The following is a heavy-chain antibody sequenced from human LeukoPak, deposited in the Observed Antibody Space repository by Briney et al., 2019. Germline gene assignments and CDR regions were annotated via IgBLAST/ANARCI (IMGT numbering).Heavy chain of an antibody. Sequence: SETLSLTCAVSGGPISTYHWSWIRQPPGKGLEWIGLIYYSGTTNYNYNPSLKSRVTISLDTSKNQFSLKLTSVTAADTAVYYCARQFDPWGQGTLVTVSS. CDR1: GGPISTYH. CDR3: ARQFDP. J-gene: IGHJ5*02. CDR2: IYYSGTTNY. V-gene: IGHV4-59*08.